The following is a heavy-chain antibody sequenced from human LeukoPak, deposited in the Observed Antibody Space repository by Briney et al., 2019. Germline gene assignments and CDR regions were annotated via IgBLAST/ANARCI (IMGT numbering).Heavy chain of an antibody. V-gene: IGHV3-21*01. D-gene: IGHD3-3*01. CDR1: GFTFSSYS. CDR3: ARDMNDFWSGYQNAFDI. J-gene: IGHJ3*02. CDR2: ISSSSSYI. Sequence: PGGPLRLSCAASGFTFSSYSMNWVRQAPGKGLEWVSSISSSSSYIYYADSVKGRSTISRDNAKNSLYLQMNSLRAEDTAVYYCARDMNDFWSGYQNAFDIWGQGTMVTVSS.